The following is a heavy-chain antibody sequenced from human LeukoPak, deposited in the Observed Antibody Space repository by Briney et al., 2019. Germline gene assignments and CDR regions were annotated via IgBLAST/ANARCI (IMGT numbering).Heavy chain of an antibody. Sequence: GGSLSLSCAASGFTFGSYPMHWVRQAPGKGLEWVSSISRSSSYIYYADSVKGRFTISRDNAKNSLYLQMNSLRAEDTAVYYCAKGLAVAGHFDYWGQGTLVTVSS. V-gene: IGHV3-21*04. CDR1: GFTFGSYP. D-gene: IGHD6-19*01. J-gene: IGHJ4*02. CDR2: ISRSSSYI. CDR3: AKGLAVAGHFDY.